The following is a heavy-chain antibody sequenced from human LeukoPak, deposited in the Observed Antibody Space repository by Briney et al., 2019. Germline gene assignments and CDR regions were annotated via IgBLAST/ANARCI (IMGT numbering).Heavy chain of an antibody. Sequence: GGSLRLSCAASGFTFSSYSMNWVRQAPGKGLEWVSSISSSSGYSSSSYIYYADSVKGRFTISRDNAKNSLFLQMNSLRAEDTAVYYCASDYFGSGSPFDYWGQGTLVTVSS. D-gene: IGHD3-10*01. CDR3: ASDYFGSGSPFDY. CDR2: ISSSSGYSSSSYI. V-gene: IGHV3-21*01. J-gene: IGHJ4*02. CDR1: GFTFSSYS.